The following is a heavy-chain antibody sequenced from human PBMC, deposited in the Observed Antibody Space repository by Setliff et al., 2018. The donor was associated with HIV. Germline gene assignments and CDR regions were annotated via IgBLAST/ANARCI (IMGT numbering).Heavy chain of an antibody. J-gene: IGHJ6*03. Sequence: LRLSCAASGFTFSSYWMSWVRQAPGKGLEWVANIKQDGSEKYYVDSVKGRFTISRDNAKNSLYLQMNSLRAEDTAVYYCARDQTVAVTTGYYYYMDVWGKGTTVTVSS. CDR2: IKQDGSEK. D-gene: IGHD3-22*01. CDR1: GFTFSSYW. CDR3: ARDQTVAVTTGYYYYMDV. V-gene: IGHV3-7*03.